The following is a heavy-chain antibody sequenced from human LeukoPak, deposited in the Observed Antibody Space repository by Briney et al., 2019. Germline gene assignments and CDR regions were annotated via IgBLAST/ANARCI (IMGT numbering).Heavy chain of an antibody. CDR3: AKGSGSYYFDY. CDR1: GFTFSSYG. V-gene: IGHV3-30*18. J-gene: IGHJ4*02. CDR2: ISYDGSNK. D-gene: IGHD1-26*01. Sequence: GRSLRLPCAASGFTFSSYGMHWVRQAPGKGLEWVAVISYDGSNKYYADSVKGRFTISRDNSKNTLYLQMNSLRAEDTAVYYCAKGSGSYYFDYWGQGTLVTVSS.